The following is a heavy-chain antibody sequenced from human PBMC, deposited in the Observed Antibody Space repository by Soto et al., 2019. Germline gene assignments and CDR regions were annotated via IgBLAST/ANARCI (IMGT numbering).Heavy chain of an antibody. V-gene: IGHV2-5*02. D-gene: IGHD5-18*01. Sequence: SGPTLVNPTQTLTLTCTFSGFSLSTSGVGVGWIRQPPGKALEWLALIYWDDDKRYSPSLKSRLTITKDTSKNQVVLTMTNMDPVDTATYYCAHSVLTAMVPYYYYGMDVCGQGTTVTVSS. CDR3: AHSVLTAMVPYYYYGMDV. CDR1: GFSLSTSGVG. CDR2: IYWDDDK. J-gene: IGHJ6*02.